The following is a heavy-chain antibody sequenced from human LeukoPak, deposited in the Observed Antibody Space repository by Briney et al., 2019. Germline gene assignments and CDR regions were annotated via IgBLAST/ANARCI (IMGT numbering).Heavy chain of an antibody. V-gene: IGHV1-2*02. CDR3: VCTAAGTMELNY. D-gene: IGHD6-13*01. CDR1: GYTFTGYY. CDR2: INPNSGGT. J-gene: IGHJ4*02. Sequence: ASVKVSCKASGYTFTGYYMHWVRQAPGQGLEWMGWINPNSGGTNYAQKFQGRVTMTRDTSISTAYMELSRLRSDDTAVYYCVCTAAGTMELNYWGQGTLVTVSS.